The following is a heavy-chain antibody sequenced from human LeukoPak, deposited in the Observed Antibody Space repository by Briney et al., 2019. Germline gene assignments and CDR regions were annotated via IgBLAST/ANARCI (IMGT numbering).Heavy chain of an antibody. CDR2: IYHSGST. Sequence: SETLSLTCTVSGGSISSGGYYWSWIRQPPGKGLEWIGYIYHSGSTYYNPSLKSRVTISVDRSKNQFSLKLSSVTAADTAVYYCARVRRQQLEYWGQGTLVTVSS. J-gene: IGHJ4*02. CDR1: GGSISSGGYY. CDR3: ARVRRQQLEY. V-gene: IGHV4-30-2*01. D-gene: IGHD6-13*01.